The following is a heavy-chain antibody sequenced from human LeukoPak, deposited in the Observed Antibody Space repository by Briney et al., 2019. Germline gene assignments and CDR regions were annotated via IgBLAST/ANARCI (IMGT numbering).Heavy chain of an antibody. CDR3: ARGLGDLLRGMHTFGI. D-gene: IGHD1-26*01. V-gene: IGHV4-39*07. CDR1: GGSITSSSYY. Sequence: PSEALSLTCTVSGGSITSSSYYWNWIRQPPGKGLEWIGEINHSGSTNYNPSLKSRVTISVDTSKNQFSLRLSSVTAADTAVFYCARGLGDLLRGMHTFGIWGQGTMVTVSS. CDR2: INHSGST. J-gene: IGHJ3*02.